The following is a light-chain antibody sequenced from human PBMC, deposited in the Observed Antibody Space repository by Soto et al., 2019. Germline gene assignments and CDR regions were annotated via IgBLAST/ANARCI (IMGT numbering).Light chain of an antibody. CDR2: DAS. J-gene: IGKJ5*01. V-gene: IGKV1-33*01. CDR1: QDIRKY. Sequence: IQMTQSPSSVSASVGYRVIITCQATQDIRKYLNWYQQKPGKAPKLLIYDASSLETGVPSRFSGSGSGTDFTFTISSLQPEDFATYYCQQYDNLPLIFGQGTRLEI. CDR3: QQYDNLPLI.